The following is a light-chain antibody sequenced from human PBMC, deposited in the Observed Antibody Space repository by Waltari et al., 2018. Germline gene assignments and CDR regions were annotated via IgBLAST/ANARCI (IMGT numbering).Light chain of an antibody. V-gene: IGLV1-51*01. Sequence: QSVLTQPPSVSAAPGQRITISCSGSSSNIRNTYVSWYQQLPGTAPKLLIYDNDKRPSGIPDRFSGSKSGTSATLCITGLRTGDEADYYCGTWDSSLTSVLFGGGTKLTVL. CDR1: SSNIRNTY. CDR3: GTWDSSLTSVL. J-gene: IGLJ2*01. CDR2: DND.